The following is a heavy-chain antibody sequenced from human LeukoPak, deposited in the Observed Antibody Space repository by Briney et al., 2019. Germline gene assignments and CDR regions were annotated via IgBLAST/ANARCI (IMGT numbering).Heavy chain of an antibody. Sequence: SETLSLTCTVSGGSINKYYWSWIRQPPGKGLEWIGYIYYSGSTKYNPSLKTRVTISVDTSKNQVSLKLNSVTAADTAVYYCARDVNYYGSGSYYRYWFDPWGQGTLVTVSS. CDR3: ARDVNYYGSGSYYRYWFDP. CDR1: GGSINKYY. D-gene: IGHD3-10*01. V-gene: IGHV4-59*12. J-gene: IGHJ5*02. CDR2: IYYSGST.